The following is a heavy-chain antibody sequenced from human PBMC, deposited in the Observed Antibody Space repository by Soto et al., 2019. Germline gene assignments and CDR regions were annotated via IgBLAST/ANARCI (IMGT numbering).Heavy chain of an antibody. Sequence: VESGGGLVYPGRSLRLSCVASGFRFSDYSMNWVRQAPGKGLQWISYISSNSDTTYYADSVKGRFTVSRDNAKNALFLQMNSLRDDDTATYYCARLPKGSLVTAWGQGARVTVSS. D-gene: IGHD2-21*02. CDR3: ARLPKGSLVTA. V-gene: IGHV3-48*02. CDR1: GFRFSDYS. J-gene: IGHJ4*02. CDR2: ISSNSDTT.